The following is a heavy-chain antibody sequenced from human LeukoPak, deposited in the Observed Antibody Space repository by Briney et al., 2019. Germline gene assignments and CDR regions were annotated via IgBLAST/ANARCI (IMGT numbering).Heavy chain of an antibody. Sequence: GGSLRLSCAASGFTFSSYAMTWVRQAPGKGLVWVSRINSDGSSTSYADSVKGRFTISRDNAKNTLYLQMNSLRAEDTAVYYCARVRLYYDSSGYQDYWGQGTLVTVSS. D-gene: IGHD3-22*01. V-gene: IGHV3-74*01. CDR3: ARVRLYYDSSGYQDY. CDR1: GFTFSSYA. CDR2: INSDGSST. J-gene: IGHJ4*02.